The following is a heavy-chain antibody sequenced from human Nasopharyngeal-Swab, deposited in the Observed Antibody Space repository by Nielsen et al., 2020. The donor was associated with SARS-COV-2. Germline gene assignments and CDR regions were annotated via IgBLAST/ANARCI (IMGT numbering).Heavy chain of an antibody. V-gene: IGHV1-18*01. D-gene: IGHD3-22*01. J-gene: IGHJ4*02. Sequence: ASVKVSCKVSGYTFTSYGISWVRQAPGQGLEWMGWISAYNGNTNYAQKLQGRVTMTTDTSTSTAYMELRSLRSDDTAVYYCARVGRYYYDSSGYYFTYWGQGTLVTVSS. CDR3: ARVGRYYYDSSGYYFTY. CDR2: ISAYNGNT. CDR1: GYTFTSYG.